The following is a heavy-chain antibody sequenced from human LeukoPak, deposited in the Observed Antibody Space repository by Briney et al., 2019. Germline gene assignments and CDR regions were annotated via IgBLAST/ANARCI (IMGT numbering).Heavy chain of an antibody. D-gene: IGHD3-3*01. Sequence: SETLSLTCAVSGYSISSGYYWGWIRQPPGKGLEWIGSIYYSGSTYYNPSLKSRVTISVDTSKNQFSLKLSSVTAADTAVYYCARRTGITIFGVVRNWFDPWGQGTLVTVSS. J-gene: IGHJ5*02. V-gene: IGHV4-38-2*01. CDR1: GYSISSGYY. CDR3: ARRTGITIFGVVRNWFDP. CDR2: IYYSGST.